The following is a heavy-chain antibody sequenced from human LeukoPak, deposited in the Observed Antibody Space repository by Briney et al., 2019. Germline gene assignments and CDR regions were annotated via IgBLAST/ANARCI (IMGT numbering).Heavy chain of an antibody. V-gene: IGHV1-8*03. CDR3: ARPYTIRGNWFDP. Sequence: APVKVSCKASGYTFTSYDINWVRQATGQGLEWMGWMNPNSGNTGYAQKYQGRVTITRNTSISTAYMELSSLRSEDTAVYYCARPYTIRGNWFDPWGQGTLVTVSS. CDR1: GYTFTSYD. CDR2: MNPNSGNT. D-gene: IGHD3-10*01. J-gene: IGHJ5*02.